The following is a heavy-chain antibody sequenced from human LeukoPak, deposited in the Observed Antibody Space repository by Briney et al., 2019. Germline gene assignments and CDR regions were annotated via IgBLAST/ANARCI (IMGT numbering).Heavy chain of an antibody. CDR2: IYYSGST. V-gene: IGHV4-59*01. D-gene: IGHD6-19*01. CDR1: GGSISSYY. Sequence: SETLSLTCTVSGGSISSYYWSWIRQPPGKGLEWIGYIYYSGSTNYNPSLKSRVTISVDTSKNQFSLKLSSVTAADTAVYYCAKGSEVAVAGTDAFDIWGQGTMVTASS. J-gene: IGHJ3*02. CDR3: AKGSEVAVAGTDAFDI.